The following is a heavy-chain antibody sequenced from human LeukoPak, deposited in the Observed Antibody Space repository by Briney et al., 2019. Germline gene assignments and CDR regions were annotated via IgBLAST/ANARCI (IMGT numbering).Heavy chain of an antibody. CDR3: AIDVWGLRPSCFDY. CDR2: INSDGSST. CDR1: GFTFDDYG. V-gene: IGHV3-20*04. Sequence: PGGSLRLSCAASGFTFDDYGMSWVRQAPGKGLERVSRINSDGSSTSYADSVKGRFTISRDNSKNILYLQMNSLRAEDTAIYYWAIDVWGLRPSCFDYGGQGTLVTVSS. J-gene: IGHJ4*02. D-gene: IGHD1-26*01.